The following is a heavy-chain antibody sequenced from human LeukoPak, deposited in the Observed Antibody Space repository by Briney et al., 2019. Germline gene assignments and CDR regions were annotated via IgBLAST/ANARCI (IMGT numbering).Heavy chain of an antibody. CDR2: VYYSGST. V-gene: IGHV4-59*01. CDR3: ARGDCGGDCYYKT. CDR1: GGSISSYY. J-gene: IGHJ5*02. D-gene: IGHD2-21*01. Sequence: SETLSLTCTVSGGSISSYYWSWIRQPPGKGLEWIGYVYYSGSTKYNPSLKSRVTISVDTPKNQFSLRLSSVTAADTAVYYCARGDCGGDCYYKTWGQGTLVTVSS.